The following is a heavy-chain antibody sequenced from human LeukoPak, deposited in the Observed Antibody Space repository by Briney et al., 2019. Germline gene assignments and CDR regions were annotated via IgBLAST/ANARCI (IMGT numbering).Heavy chain of an antibody. CDR3: ARDGKPYYYDSSGYDY. Sequence: ASVKVPCKASGYTFTSYYMHWVRQAPGQGLEWMGIINPSGGSTSYAQKFQGRVTMTRDTSTSTVYMELSSLRSEDTAVYYCARDGKPYYYDSSGYDYWGQGTLVTVSS. J-gene: IGHJ4*02. CDR1: GYTFTSYY. D-gene: IGHD3-22*01. CDR2: INPSGGST. V-gene: IGHV1-46*01.